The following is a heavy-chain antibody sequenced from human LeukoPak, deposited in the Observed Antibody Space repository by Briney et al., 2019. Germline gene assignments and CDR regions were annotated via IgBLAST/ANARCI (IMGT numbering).Heavy chain of an antibody. CDR2: IKQDGSEK. Sequence: GSLRLSCAASGFTFSSYRMSWVRQAPGKGLEWVANIKQDGSEKYYVDSVKGRFTISRDNAKNSLYLQMNSLRAEDTAVYYCARWRTAMVRYYFDYWGQGTLVTVSS. CDR3: ARWRTAMVRYYFDY. CDR1: GFTFSSYR. J-gene: IGHJ4*02. V-gene: IGHV3-7*01. D-gene: IGHD5-18*01.